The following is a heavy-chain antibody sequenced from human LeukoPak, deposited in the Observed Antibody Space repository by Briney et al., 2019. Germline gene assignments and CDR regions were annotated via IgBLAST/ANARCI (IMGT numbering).Heavy chain of an antibody. CDR2: TSGSGGST. CDR3: GKNGGGKCNSHFDP. V-gene: IGHV3-23*01. D-gene: IGHD2-21*01. CDR1: GFTFSSYA. Sequence: GGSLGLSCAASGFTFSSYAMSWVRQAPGKGLEWVSGTSGSGGSTYYAGSVKGRFTISRDNSKNTLYLQMNSLRVEDTAVNSVGKNGGGKCNSHFDPWGRGPWSPSPQ. J-gene: IGHJ5*02.